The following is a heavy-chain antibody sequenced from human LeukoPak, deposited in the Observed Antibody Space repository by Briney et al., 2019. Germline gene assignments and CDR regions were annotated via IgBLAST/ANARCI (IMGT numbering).Heavy chain of an antibody. Sequence: GGSLRLSCAASGFTFSSYTMNWVRQAPGKGLEWVSSISTGSTYIYYADSVKGRFTISRDNAKNSLYLQMNSLRAEDTAVYYCAKDHLYCSGGNCYFDFWGQGTLVSVSS. D-gene: IGHD2-15*01. V-gene: IGHV3-21*01. CDR1: GFTFSSYT. J-gene: IGHJ4*02. CDR2: ISTGSTYI. CDR3: AKDHLYCSGGNCYFDF.